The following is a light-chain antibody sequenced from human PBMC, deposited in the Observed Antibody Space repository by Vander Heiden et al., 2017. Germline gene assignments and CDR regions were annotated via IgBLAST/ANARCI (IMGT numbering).Light chain of an antibody. CDR2: SNN. Sequence: QSVLTQPPSASATPGQRVTISCSGSSSNIGSTTVNWYQQLPGTAPKLLIYSNNQRPSGVPDRFSGSKSGTSASLAISGLQSEDEADYYCAAWDDSLNAWVFGGGTKLTVL. CDR3: AAWDDSLNAWV. J-gene: IGLJ3*02. V-gene: IGLV1-44*01. CDR1: SSNIGSTT.